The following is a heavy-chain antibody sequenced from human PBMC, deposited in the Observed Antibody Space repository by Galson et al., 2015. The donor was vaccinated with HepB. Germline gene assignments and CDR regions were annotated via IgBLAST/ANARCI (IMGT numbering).Heavy chain of an antibody. CDR3: ATSSITMIVVVPGDAFDI. J-gene: IGHJ3*02. D-gene: IGHD3-22*01. V-gene: IGHV1-24*01. CDR2: FDPEDGET. Sequence: SVKVSCKVSGYTLTELSMHWVRQAPGKGLEWMGGFDPEDGETIYAQKFQGRVTMTEDTSTDTAYMELSSLRSEDTAVYYCATSSITMIVVVPGDAFDIWGQGTMVTVSS. CDR1: GYTLTELS.